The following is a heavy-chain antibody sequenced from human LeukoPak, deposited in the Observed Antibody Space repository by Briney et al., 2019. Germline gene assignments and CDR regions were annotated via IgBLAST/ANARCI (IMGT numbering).Heavy chain of an antibody. Sequence: GGSLRLSCAASGFTLSSYAMSWVRQAPGKGLEWFSAISDSGGSTYYADSVKGRFTISRDNSKNTLYLQMNSLRAEDTAVYYCAKEESGYDYVDFAVDYWGQGTLVTVSS. J-gene: IGHJ4*02. CDR2: ISDSGGST. CDR1: GFTLSSYA. CDR3: AKEESGYDYVDFAVDY. V-gene: IGHV3-23*01. D-gene: IGHD5-12*01.